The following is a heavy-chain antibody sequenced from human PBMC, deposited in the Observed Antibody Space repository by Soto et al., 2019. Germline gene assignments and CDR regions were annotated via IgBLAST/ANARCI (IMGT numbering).Heavy chain of an antibody. J-gene: IGHJ3*02. CDR3: ARGLFLKQWITVDAFDI. CDR1: GYTFTSYD. V-gene: IGHV1-8*01. D-gene: IGHD6-19*01. Sequence: ASVKVSCKASGYTFTSYDINWVRQATGQGLEWMGWMNPNSGNTGYAQKFQGRVNMTRNTYISTAYMELSSLRSEDTAVYYCARGLFLKQWITVDAFDIWDQGTMVTVSS. CDR2: MNPNSGNT.